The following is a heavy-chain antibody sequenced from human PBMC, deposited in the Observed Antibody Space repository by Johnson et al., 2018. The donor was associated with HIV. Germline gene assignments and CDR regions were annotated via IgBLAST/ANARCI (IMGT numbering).Heavy chain of an antibody. CDR2: INWNGGST. CDR3: AKVAVATAAGGVALDI. CDR1: GFTFDDYG. V-gene: IGHV3-20*04. J-gene: IGHJ3*02. Sequence: VQLVESGGGVVQPGRSLRLSCAASGFTFDDYGMNWVRQVPGQGLEWVSGINWNGGSTSYADSVKGRFTISRDNSKNTLYLQMNSLRAEDTAVYYCAKVAVATAAGGVALDIWGPGTMVTVS. D-gene: IGHD6-13*01.